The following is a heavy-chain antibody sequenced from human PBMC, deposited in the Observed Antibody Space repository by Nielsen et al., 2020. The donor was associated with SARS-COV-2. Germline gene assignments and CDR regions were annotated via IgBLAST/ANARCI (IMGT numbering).Heavy chain of an antibody. CDR2: IWYDGTNE. CDR3: ARTPFWSGDSPYGMDV. V-gene: IGHV3-33*01. Sequence: GESLKISCVASGFIFRTYGMHWVRQAPGKGLEWVAVIWYDGTNEYYADSVKGRFTISRDNSKNTLYLQMNSLRAEDTAVYYCARTPFWSGDSPYGMDVWGQGTTVTVSS. D-gene: IGHD3-3*01. J-gene: IGHJ6*02. CDR1: GFIFRTYG.